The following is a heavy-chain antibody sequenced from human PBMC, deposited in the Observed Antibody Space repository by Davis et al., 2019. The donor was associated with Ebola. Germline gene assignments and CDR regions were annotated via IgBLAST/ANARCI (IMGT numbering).Heavy chain of an antibody. J-gene: IGHJ5*02. Sequence: GESLKISCAASGFTFSSYAMSWVRQAPGKGLEWVSAISGDGDSTYYAGSVRGRFTISRDNFKNTLYLQMNSLRAEDTALYYCAKGVIAAANHHNWFDPWGQGTLVTVSS. CDR3: AKGVIAAANHHNWFDP. CDR2: ISGDGDST. CDR1: GFTFSSYA. D-gene: IGHD6-25*01. V-gene: IGHV3-23*01.